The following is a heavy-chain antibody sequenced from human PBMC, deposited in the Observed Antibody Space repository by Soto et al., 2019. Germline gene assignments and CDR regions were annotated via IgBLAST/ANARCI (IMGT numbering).Heavy chain of an antibody. D-gene: IGHD3-22*01. CDR2: IGGSGSST. V-gene: IGHV3-23*01. J-gene: IGHJ4*02. CDR3: ARATYDSSGQYNFDY. Sequence: GGSLRLSCAASGFSFSSYAMSWVRQAPGKGLEWVSVIGGSGSSTYYADSVKGRFTISRDNSKSTLYLQMNSLRADDTAVYYCARATYDSSGQYNFDYWGQGTLVTVSS. CDR1: GFSFSSYA.